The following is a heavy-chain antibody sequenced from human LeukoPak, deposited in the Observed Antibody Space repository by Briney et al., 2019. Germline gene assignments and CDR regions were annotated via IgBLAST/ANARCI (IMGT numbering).Heavy chain of an antibody. CDR1: GGSFSGYY. D-gene: IGHD5-18*01. J-gene: IGHJ4*02. CDR2: INHSGST. Sequence: SETLSLTCAVYGGSFSGYYWSWIRQPPGKGLEWIGEINHSGSTNYNPSLKSRVTISVDTSKNQFSLKLSSVTAADTAVYYCATGWIPLPLVYWGQGTLVTVSS. CDR3: ATGWIPLPLVY. V-gene: IGHV4-34*01.